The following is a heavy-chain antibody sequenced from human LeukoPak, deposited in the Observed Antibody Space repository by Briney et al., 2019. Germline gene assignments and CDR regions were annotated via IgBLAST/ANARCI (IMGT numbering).Heavy chain of an antibody. CDR2: IYYSGST. J-gene: IGHJ1*01. CDR3: ARGVTGGWYGDFQH. CDR1: GGFHNTEF. D-gene: IGHD6-19*01. V-gene: IGHV4-59*01. Sequence: PSETLSLTCTVSGGFHNTEFWSWLRQPPGKGLEWIGYIYYSGSTNYNPSLKSRVTISVDTSKNQFSLKLSSVTAADTAVYYCARGVTGGWYGDFQHWGQGTLVTVSS.